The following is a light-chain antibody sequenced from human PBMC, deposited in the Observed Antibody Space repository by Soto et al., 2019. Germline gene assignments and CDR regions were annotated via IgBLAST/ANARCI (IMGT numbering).Light chain of an antibody. CDR3: HLYNNWPPIT. Sequence: EIVMTQSPATLSVSPGERATLSCRASQSVSGNLAWYQQKPGQAPRLLIYAASTRATGIPARFSGSGSGTEFTLTISSLQSEDLAVYYCHLYNNWPPITFGPGTKVDIK. V-gene: IGKV3-15*01. J-gene: IGKJ3*01. CDR1: QSVSGN. CDR2: AAS.